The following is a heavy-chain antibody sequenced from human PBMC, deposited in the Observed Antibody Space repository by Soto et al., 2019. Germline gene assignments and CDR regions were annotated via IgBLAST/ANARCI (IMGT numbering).Heavy chain of an antibody. V-gene: IGHV3-23*01. CDR2: ISGSGGST. Sequence: GGSLRLSCAASGFTFSSYAMSWVRQAPGKGLEWVSAISGSGGSTYYADSVKGRFTISRDNSKNTLYLQMNSLRAEDTAVYYCAKQEYYDFWRGYFWIDLWGKGPLVTLSS. CDR1: GFTFSSYA. CDR3: AKQEYYDFWRGYFWIDL. D-gene: IGHD3-3*01. J-gene: IGHJ5*02.